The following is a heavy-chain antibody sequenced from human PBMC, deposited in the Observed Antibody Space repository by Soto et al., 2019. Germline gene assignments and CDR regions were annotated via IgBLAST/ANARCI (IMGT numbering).Heavy chain of an antibody. V-gene: IGHV3-33*01. Sequence: QVQLVESGGGVVQPGRSLRLSCAASGFTFNTFGMHWVRQAPGKGLEWVAVIWFDGSHKYYAGSEKGRFTVSRDNPKNTLYLQMNSLRAEDTAVYYCARHSGSSSSYYYGMDVWGQGTTVTVSS. CDR1: GFTFNTFG. D-gene: IGHD2-15*01. J-gene: IGHJ6*02. CDR2: IWFDGSHK. CDR3: ARHSGSSSSYYYGMDV.